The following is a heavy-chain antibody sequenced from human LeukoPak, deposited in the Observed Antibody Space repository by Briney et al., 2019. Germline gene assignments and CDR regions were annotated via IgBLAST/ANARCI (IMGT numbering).Heavy chain of an antibody. D-gene: IGHD6-13*01. CDR2: IYYTGTT. Sequence: PSQTLALTCTVSGGSISSGDYYWSWIRQHPGKGLEWIGYIYYTGTTYYNPSLKSRVSISIDTSKNQFSLKLSSVTAADTAVYYCARPEPGAAAANNWFDPWGQGTLVTVSS. CDR1: GGSISSGDYY. J-gene: IGHJ5*02. V-gene: IGHV4-31*03. CDR3: ARPEPGAAAANNWFDP.